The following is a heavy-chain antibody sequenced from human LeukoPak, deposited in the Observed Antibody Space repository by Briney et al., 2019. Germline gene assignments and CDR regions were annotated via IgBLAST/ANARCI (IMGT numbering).Heavy chain of an antibody. V-gene: IGHV3-74*01. Sequence: GGSLRLSCAASGFAFNKYWMHWVRQTPGKGLVWVSRINGDGSTTSYADSVKGGFTISRDNAKNTLYLQMSSLRAEDTAVYYCATGNYYDSRGYYTFGRWGQGTLVTVSS. J-gene: IGHJ4*02. D-gene: IGHD3-22*01. CDR3: ATGNYYDSRGYYTFGR. CDR2: INGDGSTT. CDR1: GFAFNKYW.